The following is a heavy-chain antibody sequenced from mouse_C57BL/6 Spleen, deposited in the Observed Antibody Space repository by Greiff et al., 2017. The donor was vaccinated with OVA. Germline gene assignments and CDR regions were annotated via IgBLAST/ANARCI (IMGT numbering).Heavy chain of an antibody. CDR3: ARRRAALDY. Sequence: VQRVESGPELVKPGASVKISCKASGYAFSSSWMNWVKQRPGKGLEWIGRIYPGDGDTNYNGKFKGKATLTADKSSSTAYMQLSSLTSEDSAVYFCARRRAALDYWGQGTTLTVSS. CDR1: GYAFSSSW. D-gene: IGHD6-1*01. V-gene: IGHV1-82*01. CDR2: IYPGDGDT. J-gene: IGHJ2*01.